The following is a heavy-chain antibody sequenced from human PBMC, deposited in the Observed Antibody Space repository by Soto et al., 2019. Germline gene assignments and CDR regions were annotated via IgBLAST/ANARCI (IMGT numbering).Heavy chain of an antibody. J-gene: IGHJ4*01. Sequence: QVQLQQWGAGLLKPSETLSLICAVYGGSSSDYYWSWIRQPPGKGLEWIGEINHSGSTNYNPSLKSRVTRSVDTSKKQFSLKLTSVTAADTAVYYCAAVPTDHYCSGGSCYGYWGHGTLVTVSS. CDR2: INHSGST. D-gene: IGHD2-15*01. CDR1: GGSSSDYY. CDR3: AAVPTDHYCSGGSCYGY. V-gene: IGHV4-34*01.